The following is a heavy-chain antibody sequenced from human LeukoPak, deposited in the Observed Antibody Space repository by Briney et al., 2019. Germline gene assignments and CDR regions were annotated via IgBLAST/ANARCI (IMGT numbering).Heavy chain of an antibody. CDR3: ARDSSSYYFDY. Sequence: PGGSLRLSCAASGFTFSSYWMHWVRQAPGKGLEWVSIIYTGGTTHYADSLKDRFTISRDDSINTLYLQMNSLRAEDTAVYYCARDSSSYYFDYWGQGTLVTVSS. CDR2: IYTGGTT. J-gene: IGHJ4*02. CDR1: GFTFSSYW. D-gene: IGHD6-6*01. V-gene: IGHV3-66*01.